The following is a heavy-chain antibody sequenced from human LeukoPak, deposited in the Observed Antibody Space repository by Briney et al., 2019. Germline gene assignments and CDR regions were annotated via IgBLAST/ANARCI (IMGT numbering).Heavy chain of an antibody. J-gene: IGHJ4*02. D-gene: IGHD3-10*01. CDR2: ISYDGYYK. CDR3: ARDLSPVVRASPMGY. V-gene: IGHV3-30*03. CDR1: GFTFTTYG. Sequence: PGTSLRLSCAAPGFTFTTYGMHWVRQSPGKGLEWVALISYDGYYKYYSDTVKGRFTISSDTSKNTLYLQMNSLRAEDTAVYYCARDLSPVVRASPMGYWGQGTLVTVSS.